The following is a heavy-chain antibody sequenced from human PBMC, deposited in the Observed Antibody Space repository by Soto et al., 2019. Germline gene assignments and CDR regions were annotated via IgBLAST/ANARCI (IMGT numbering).Heavy chain of an antibody. Sequence: GASVKVSCKASGYTFTTYYMHWVRQAPGQGLEWMGIINPISVYTNYTQNFQGRFTLTRDTSTSTFYMDLSSLTFEDTAVYYCARTPGGEFDYWGQGTLVTVSS. CDR3: ARTPGGEFDY. J-gene: IGHJ4*02. V-gene: IGHV1-46*01. CDR1: GYTFTTYY. CDR2: INPISVYT. D-gene: IGHD3-10*01.